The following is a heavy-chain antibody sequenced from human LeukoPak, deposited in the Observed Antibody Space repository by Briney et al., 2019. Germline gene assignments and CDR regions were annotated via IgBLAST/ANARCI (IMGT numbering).Heavy chain of an antibody. CDR2: IYHSGST. CDR1: GYSISSGYY. J-gene: IGHJ5*02. CDR3: ARGASNSFDP. Sequence: TETLSLTCTVSGYSISSGYYWGWIRQPPGKGLEWIGSIYHSGSTYYNPSLKSRVTISVDTSKNQFSLELSSVTAADTAVYYCARGASNSFDPWGQGTLVTVSS. V-gene: IGHV4-38-2*02.